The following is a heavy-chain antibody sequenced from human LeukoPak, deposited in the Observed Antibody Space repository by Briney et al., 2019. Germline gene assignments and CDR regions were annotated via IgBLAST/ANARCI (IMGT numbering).Heavy chain of an antibody. CDR3: ARGGSSGWYAYYFDY. CDR2: IKQDGSEE. CDR1: GFTFSSYW. Sequence: GGSLRLSCAASGFTFSSYWMSRVRQAPGKGLEWVANIKQDGSEEYYVDPVKGRFTISRDNAKNSLYLQMNSLRAEDTAVYYCARGGSSGWYAYYFDYWGQGTLVTVSS. D-gene: IGHD6-19*01. V-gene: IGHV3-7*01. J-gene: IGHJ4*02.